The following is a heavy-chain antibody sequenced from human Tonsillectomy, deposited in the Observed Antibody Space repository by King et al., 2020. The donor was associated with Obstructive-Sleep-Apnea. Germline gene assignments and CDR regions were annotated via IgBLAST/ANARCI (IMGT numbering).Heavy chain of an antibody. Sequence: QLQESGPGLVKPSETLSLTCTVSGGSISSYYWSWIRQPPGKGLGWVGYIYYSGSTNYKHSLKSRVTISVDTSKNQFSLKLSSVTAADTAVYYCARFNSGSYDDWGQGTLVTVSS. J-gene: IGHJ4*02. D-gene: IGHD1-26*01. V-gene: IGHV4-59*08. CDR2: IYYSGST. CDR3: ARFNSGSYDD. CDR1: GGSISSYY.